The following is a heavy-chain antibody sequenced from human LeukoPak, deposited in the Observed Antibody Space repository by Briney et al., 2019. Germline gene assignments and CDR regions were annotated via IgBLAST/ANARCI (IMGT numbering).Heavy chain of an antibody. CDR1: GGTFSSYA. J-gene: IGHJ4*02. Sequence: AASVKVSCKASGGTFSSYAISWVRQAPGQGLEWMGGIIPIFGTANYAQKFQGRVTITADKSTSTAYMELSSLRSEDTAVYYCARGRTTITSVFDYWGQGTLVTVSS. D-gene: IGHD4-11*01. CDR3: ARGRTTITSVFDY. CDR2: IIPIFGTA. V-gene: IGHV1-69*06.